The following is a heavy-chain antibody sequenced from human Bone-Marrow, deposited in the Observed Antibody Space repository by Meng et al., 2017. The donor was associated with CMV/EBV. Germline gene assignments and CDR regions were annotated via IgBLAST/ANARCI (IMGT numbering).Heavy chain of an antibody. CDR1: GYRFTSYW. CDR3: ARRGSSWYGVDH. CDR2: FYPGDSDT. J-gene: IGHJ4*02. V-gene: IGHV5-51*01. D-gene: IGHD6-13*01. Sequence: GESLKISCKASGYRFTSYWIGWVRQMPGTGLEWMAIFYPGDSDTRYSPSFQGQITISADKSVSTAYWQWSSLKASDSGIYYCARRGSSWYGVDHWGQGTLVTVSS.